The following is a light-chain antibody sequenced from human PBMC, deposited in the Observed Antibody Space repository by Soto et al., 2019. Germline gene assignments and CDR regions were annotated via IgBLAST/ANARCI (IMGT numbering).Light chain of an antibody. Sequence: EIVVTQSPATLSLSPGERATLSCGTSQSVSDTYLAWYQQKPGLAPRLLIYDTSRRATGIPDRFSGRGSGTDFTLTISRLEPEDFAVYYCQHYGNSRGTFGQGTKVEIK. CDR2: DTS. CDR1: QSVSDTY. J-gene: IGKJ1*01. V-gene: IGKV3D-20*01. CDR3: QHYGNSRGT.